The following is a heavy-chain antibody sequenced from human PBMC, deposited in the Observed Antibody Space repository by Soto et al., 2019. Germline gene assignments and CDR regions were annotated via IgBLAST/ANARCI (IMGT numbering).Heavy chain of an antibody. J-gene: IGHJ4*02. Sequence: SVKVSCKASGYPFTSYGISWVRQAPGQGLEWMGWISAYNGNTNYAQKLQGRVTMTTDTSTSTAYMELRSLRSDDTAVYYCARDLSGYCGGDCYADYWGQGTLVTVSS. D-gene: IGHD2-21*01. CDR1: GYPFTSYG. CDR3: ARDLSGYCGGDCYADY. CDR2: ISAYNGNT. V-gene: IGHV1-18*01.